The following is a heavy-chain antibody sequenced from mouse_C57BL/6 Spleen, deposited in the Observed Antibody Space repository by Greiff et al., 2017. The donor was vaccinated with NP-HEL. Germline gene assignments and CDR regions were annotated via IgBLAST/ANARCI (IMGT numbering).Heavy chain of an antibody. Sequence: LVESGPELVKPGASVKISCKASGYSFTDYNMNWVKQSNGKSLEWIGVINPNYGTTSYNQKFKGKATLTVDQSSSTAYMQLNSLTSEDSAVYYCAKPYYGSSYGYAMDYWGQGTSVTVSS. J-gene: IGHJ4*01. CDR3: AKPYYGSSYGYAMDY. CDR2: INPNYGTT. D-gene: IGHD1-1*01. V-gene: IGHV1-39*01. CDR1: GYSFTDYN.